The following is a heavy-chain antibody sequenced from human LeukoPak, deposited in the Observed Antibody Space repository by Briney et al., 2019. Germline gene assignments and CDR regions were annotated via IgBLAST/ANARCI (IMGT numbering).Heavy chain of an antibody. Sequence: GGTLRLSCAASGFTFSSYGMSWVRQAPGKGLEWVSAISGSGGSTYYADSVKGRFTISRDNSKNTLYLQMNSLRAEDTAVYYCAKGAPSLFVVPAAPPDYWGQGTLVTVSS. CDR1: GFTFSSYG. V-gene: IGHV3-23*01. D-gene: IGHD2-2*01. CDR2: ISGSGGST. J-gene: IGHJ4*02. CDR3: AKGAPSLFVVPAAPPDY.